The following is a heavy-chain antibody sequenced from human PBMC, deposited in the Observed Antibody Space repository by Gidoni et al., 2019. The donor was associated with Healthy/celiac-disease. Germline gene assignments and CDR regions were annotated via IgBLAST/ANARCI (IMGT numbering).Heavy chain of an antibody. J-gene: IGHJ4*02. CDR2: ISGSGGST. Sequence: EVQLLESGGGLVQPGGSLRLSCAASGFTFSSYAMSWVRQAPGKGLEWVSAISGSGGSTYYADSVKGRFTISRDNSKNTLYLQMNSLRAEDTAVYYCAKDTPRRPAAAESNDYWGQGTLVTVSS. CDR1: GFTFSSYA. D-gene: IGHD2-2*01. V-gene: IGHV3-23*01. CDR3: AKDTPRRPAAAESNDY.